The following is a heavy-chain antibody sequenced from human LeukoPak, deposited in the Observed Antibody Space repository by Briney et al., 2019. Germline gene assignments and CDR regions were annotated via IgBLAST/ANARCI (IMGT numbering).Heavy chain of an antibody. D-gene: IGHD3-10*01. Sequence: GGSLRLSCAASGFTFSSYGMHWVRQAPGKGLEWVAVISYDGSNKYYADPVKGRFTISRDNSKNTLYLQMNSLRVEDTAVYYCAKDVRALNNYGSGSSGFYWGQGTLVNVSS. V-gene: IGHV3-30*18. CDR1: GFTFSSYG. CDR3: AKDVRALNNYGSGSSGFY. CDR2: ISYDGSNK. J-gene: IGHJ4*02.